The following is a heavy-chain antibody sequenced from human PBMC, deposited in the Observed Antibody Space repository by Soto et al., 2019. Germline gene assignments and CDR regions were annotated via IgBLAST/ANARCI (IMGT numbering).Heavy chain of an antibody. CDR3: TTDKIVIAVAGGVDY. Sequence: GGSLRLSCAASGFTFSNAWMSWVRQAPGKGLEWVGRIKSKTDGGTTDYAAPVKGRFTISRDDSKNTLYLQMNSLRTEDTAVYYCTTDKIVIAVAGGVDYWGQGTLVTVSS. J-gene: IGHJ4*02. V-gene: IGHV3-15*01. D-gene: IGHD6-19*01. CDR2: IKSKTDGGTT. CDR1: GFTFSNAW.